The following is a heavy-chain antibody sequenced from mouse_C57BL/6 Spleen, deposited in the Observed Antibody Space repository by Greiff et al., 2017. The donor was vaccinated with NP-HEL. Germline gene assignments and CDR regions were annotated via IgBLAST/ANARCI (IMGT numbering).Heavy chain of an antibody. D-gene: IGHD1-1*01. V-gene: IGHV1-80*01. Sequence: VQLVESGAELVKPGASVKISCKASGYAFSSYWMNWVKQRPGKGLEWIGQIYPGDGDTNYNGKFKGKATLTADKSSSTAYMQLSSLTSEDSAVYFCARSSLSTGYFDVWGTGTTVTVSS. CDR1: GYAFSSYW. CDR3: ARSSLSTGYFDV. CDR2: IYPGDGDT. J-gene: IGHJ1*03.